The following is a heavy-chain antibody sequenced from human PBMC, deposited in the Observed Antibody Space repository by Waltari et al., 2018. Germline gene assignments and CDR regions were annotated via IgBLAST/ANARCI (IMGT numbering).Heavy chain of an antibody. Sequence: VQLVESGGGLVQPGGSLRLSCAASGFTFSEFWMSWVRQAPGKGLEWVANIKQDGSYKYYVESVKGRFTISRDNANNLLFLQMNSLRVDDTALYYCSSMDFWGKGTTVIVSS. CDR1: GFTFSEFW. CDR3: SSMDF. V-gene: IGHV3-7*01. CDR2: IKQDGSYK. J-gene: IGHJ6*03.